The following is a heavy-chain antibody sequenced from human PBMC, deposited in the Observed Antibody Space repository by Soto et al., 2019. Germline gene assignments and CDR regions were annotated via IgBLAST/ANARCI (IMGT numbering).Heavy chain of an antibody. Sequence: ASLKVSCKASGYTFTSYGISWVRQAPGQGLEWMGWISAYNGNTNYAQKLQGRVTMTTDTSTSTAYMELRSLRSDDTAVYYCATSGYCSGGSCFDYWGQGTQVTVSS. V-gene: IGHV1-18*01. D-gene: IGHD2-15*01. CDR1: GYTFTSYG. CDR3: ATSGYCSGGSCFDY. J-gene: IGHJ4*02. CDR2: ISAYNGNT.